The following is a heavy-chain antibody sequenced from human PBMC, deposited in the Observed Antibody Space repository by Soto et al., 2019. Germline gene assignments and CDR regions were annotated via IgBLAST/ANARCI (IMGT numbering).Heavy chain of an antibody. CDR3: ERGCSGGSCYYGFDP. D-gene: IGHD2-15*01. CDR2: INHSGST. V-gene: IGHV4-34*01. CDR1: GGSFSGYY. J-gene: IGHJ5*02. Sequence: SETLSLTCAVYGGSFSGYYWSWIRQPPGKGLEWIGEINHSGSTNYNPSLKSRVTISVDTSKNQFSLKLSSVTAADTAVYYCERGCSGGSCYYGFDPWGQGTLVTVSS.